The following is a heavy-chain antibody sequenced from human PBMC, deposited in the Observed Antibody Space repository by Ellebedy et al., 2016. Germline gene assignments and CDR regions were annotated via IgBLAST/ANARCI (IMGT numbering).Heavy chain of an antibody. V-gene: IGHV3-30*03. CDR1: GFTFSSYG. Sequence: GGSLRLSXAASGFTFSSYGMHWVRQAPGKGLEWVAVISYDGSNKYYADSVKGRFTISRDNSKNTLYLQMNSLRAEDTAVYYCAITRDWLSGLWYGMDVWGQGTTVTVSS. D-gene: IGHD3-9*01. J-gene: IGHJ6*02. CDR2: ISYDGSNK. CDR3: AITRDWLSGLWYGMDV.